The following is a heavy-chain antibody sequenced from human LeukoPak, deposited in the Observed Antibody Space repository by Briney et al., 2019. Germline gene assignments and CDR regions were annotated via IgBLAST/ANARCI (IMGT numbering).Heavy chain of an antibody. CDR1: GFTFNDYG. D-gene: IGHD6-19*01. Sequence: GGSLRLSCAASGFTFNDYGIHWVRQAPGKGLEWVAVISYDGSNKYYADSVKGRFTISRDNSKNTLYLQMNSLRPEDTAVYYCAKERAEQWLVSWGQGTLVTVSS. CDR2: ISYDGSNK. V-gene: IGHV3-30*18. CDR3: AKERAEQWLVS. J-gene: IGHJ5*02.